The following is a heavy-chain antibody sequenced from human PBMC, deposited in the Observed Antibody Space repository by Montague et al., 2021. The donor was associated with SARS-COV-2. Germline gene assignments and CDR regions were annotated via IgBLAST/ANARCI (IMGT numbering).Heavy chain of an antibody. V-gene: IGHV4-34*01. D-gene: IGHD3-10*01. CDR1: GGSFSGYY. J-gene: IGHJ4*02. CDR2: INHSGST. CDR3: ARGARQGYGFRLGSFDY. Sequence: SETLSLTCAVYGGSFSGYYWNWIRQPPGKGLEWIGEINHSGSTNYNPYLKSRVTMSVDTSKNQFSLKLSSVTAAATAVYYCARGARQGYGFRLGSFDYWGQGTLVTVSS.